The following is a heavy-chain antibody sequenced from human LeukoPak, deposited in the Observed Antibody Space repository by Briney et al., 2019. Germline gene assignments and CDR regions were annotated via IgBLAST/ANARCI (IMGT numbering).Heavy chain of an antibody. V-gene: IGHV4-59*01. J-gene: IGHJ3*02. D-gene: IGHD3-22*01. CDR1: GYSISTSYY. Sequence: PSETLSLTCTVSGYSISTSYYWGWIRQPPGKGLEWIGYIYYSGSTNYNPSLKSRVTISVDTSKNQFSLKLSSVTAADTAVYYCARDNRHDSSGYVYAFDIWGQGTMVTVSS. CDR2: IYYSGST. CDR3: ARDNRHDSSGYVYAFDI.